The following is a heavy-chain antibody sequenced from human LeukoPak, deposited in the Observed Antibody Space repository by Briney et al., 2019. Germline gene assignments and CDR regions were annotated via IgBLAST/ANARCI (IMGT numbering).Heavy chain of an antibody. CDR1: GFTFSSYA. V-gene: IGHV3-23*01. Sequence: GGSLRLSCAASGFTFSSYAMSWVRQAPGKGLEWVPAISGRGDSTYYADSVKGRFTISRDNSKNTLYLQMNSLRAEDTAVYYCAKDPNGDYIGTFDIWGQGTMVTVSS. J-gene: IGHJ3*02. D-gene: IGHD4-17*01. CDR3: AKDPNGDYIGTFDI. CDR2: ISGRGDST.